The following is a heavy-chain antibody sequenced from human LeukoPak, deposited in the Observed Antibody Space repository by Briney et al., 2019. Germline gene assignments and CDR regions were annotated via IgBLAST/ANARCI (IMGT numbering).Heavy chain of an antibody. D-gene: IGHD2-8*01. CDR1: GFTFSNYW. J-gene: IGHJ6*02. Sequence: GWSLRLSCAASGFTFSNYWMSWVRQAPGKGLEWVANIKQDGSEKNYVDSVKGRVTISRDNAKNTLYLQMNSLRAEDTAVYYCARSNGFGMDVWGQGTTVTVSS. CDR2: IKQDGSEK. CDR3: ARSNGFGMDV. V-gene: IGHV3-7*01.